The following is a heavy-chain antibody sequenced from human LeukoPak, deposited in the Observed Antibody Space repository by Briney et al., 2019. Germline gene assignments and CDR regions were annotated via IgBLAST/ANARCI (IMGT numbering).Heavy chain of an antibody. V-gene: IGHV3-23*01. Sequence: PGGTLRLSCAASGFTVSSNYMSWVRQAPGKGLEWVSAISGSGGSTYYADSVKGRFTISRDNSKNTLYLQMNSLRAEDTAVYYCAKVVSSGWLDVWGQGTTVTVSS. D-gene: IGHD6-19*01. CDR3: AKVVSSGWLDV. J-gene: IGHJ6*02. CDR2: ISGSGGST. CDR1: GFTVSSNY.